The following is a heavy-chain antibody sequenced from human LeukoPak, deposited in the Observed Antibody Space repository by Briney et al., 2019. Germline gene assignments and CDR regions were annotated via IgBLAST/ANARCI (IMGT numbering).Heavy chain of an antibody. V-gene: IGHV4-31*03. CDR3: TRDGPRSSGYPDT. CDR2: IYYSGST. D-gene: IGHD3-22*01. CDR1: GGSISSGGHF. Sequence: PSQTLSLTCTVSGGSISSGGHFWSWIRQHPGKGLEWIGYIYYSGSTYYNPSLESRVNISVDTSKNQFSLRLNSVTAADTAVYYCTRDGPRSSGYPDTWGQGTRVTVSS. J-gene: IGHJ5*02.